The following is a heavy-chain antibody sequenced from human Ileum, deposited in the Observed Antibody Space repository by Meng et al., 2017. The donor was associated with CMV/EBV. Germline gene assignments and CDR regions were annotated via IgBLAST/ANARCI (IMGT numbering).Heavy chain of an antibody. CDR3: ASKGDYNWNAGELYQSAFDF. CDR1: GFTFSHYA. J-gene: IGHJ3*01. V-gene: IGHV3-30*04. CDR2: ISYDGRNK. Sequence: GESLKISCAASGFTFSHYAMHWVRQAPGKGLDWVTVISYDGRNKYYADSVKGRFTISRDNSRNTLYLQMNSLRPDDTGIYYCASKGDYNWNAGELYQSAFDFWGQGTLVTVSS. D-gene: IGHD1-1*01.